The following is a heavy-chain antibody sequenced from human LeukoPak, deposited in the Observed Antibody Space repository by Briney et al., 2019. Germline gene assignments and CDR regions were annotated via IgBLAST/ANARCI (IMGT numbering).Heavy chain of an antibody. D-gene: IGHD6-13*01. Sequence: SETLSLTCTVSGGSISSYYWSWIRQPPGKGLEWIGYIYYSGSTNYNPSLKSRVTISVDTSKNQFSLKLSSVTAADTAVYYCARGEAAAGSAYYYYMDVWGKGTTVTVSS. CDR3: ARGEAAAGSAYYYYMDV. V-gene: IGHV4-59*01. CDR1: GGSISSYY. J-gene: IGHJ6*03. CDR2: IYYSGST.